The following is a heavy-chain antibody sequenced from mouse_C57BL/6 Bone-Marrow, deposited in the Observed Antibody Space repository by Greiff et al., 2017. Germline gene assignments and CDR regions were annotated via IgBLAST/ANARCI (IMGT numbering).Heavy chain of an antibody. D-gene: IGHD1-1*01. CDR3: AGGYYYGSSYYFYY. V-gene: IGHV8-12*01. J-gene: IGHJ2*01. Sequence: QVTLKVSGPGILQSSQTLSLTCSFSGFSLSTSGMGVSWIRQPSGKGLEWLAHIYWDDAKRYNPSLKSRLTISKDTSRNQVFLKITSVVTADTATYYCAGGYYYGSSYYFYYWGQGTTLTVSS. CDR1: GFSLSTSGMG. CDR2: IYWDDAK.